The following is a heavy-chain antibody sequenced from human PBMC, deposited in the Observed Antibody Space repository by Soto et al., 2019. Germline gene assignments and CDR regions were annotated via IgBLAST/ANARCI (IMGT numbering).Heavy chain of an antibody. D-gene: IGHD3-3*01. J-gene: IGHJ3*02. CDR1: GYTFTSYG. CDR2: IRAYNGNT. Sequence: QVQLVQSGAEVKKPGASVKVSCKASGYTFTSYGISWVRQAPGQGLEWMGWIRAYNGNTNYAQKLQGRVTMTTDTSPSTAYMELRSLRSDDTAVYYCARRLWSGYDLDAFDIWCQGTMVTVSS. V-gene: IGHV1-18*04. CDR3: ARRLWSGYDLDAFDI.